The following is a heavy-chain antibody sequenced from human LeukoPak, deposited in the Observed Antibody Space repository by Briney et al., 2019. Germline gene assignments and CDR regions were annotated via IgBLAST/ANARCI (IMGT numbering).Heavy chain of an antibody. D-gene: IGHD2-2*01. Sequence: PGGSLRLSCAASGFTFSSYGMHWFRHAPGKGLVVLAAISYDGSNKFYAVCEKGRFTISRENYKNTLYLKMNSLRAEDTAVYYCAKDYCSSTSCPNYWGQGTLVTVSS. J-gene: IGHJ4*02. CDR1: GFTFSSYG. V-gene: IGHV3-30*18. CDR3: AKDYCSSTSCPNY. CDR2: ISYDGSNK.